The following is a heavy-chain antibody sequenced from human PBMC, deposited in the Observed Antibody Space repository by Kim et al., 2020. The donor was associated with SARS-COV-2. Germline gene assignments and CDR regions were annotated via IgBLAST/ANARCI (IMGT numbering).Heavy chain of an antibody. V-gene: IGHV1-46*01. D-gene: IGHD1-1*01. J-gene: IGHJ4*02. CDR1: GYAFITSH. CDR2: FTPIGGNT. CDR3: GRDLHNSWCIDH. Sequence: ASVKVSCKASGYAFITSHIHWVRQVPGQGLEWMGMFTPIGGNTAFAQRFQGRVTMAGDTSTSTAYMELSTLRSEDTAVYYCGRDLHNSWCIDHWGQGTLVTVSS.